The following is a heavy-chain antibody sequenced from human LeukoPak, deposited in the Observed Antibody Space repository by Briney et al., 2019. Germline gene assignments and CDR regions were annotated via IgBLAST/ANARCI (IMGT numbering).Heavy chain of an antibody. J-gene: IGHJ6*02. CDR3: ARDRTYYDFWSGYPDYYYGMDV. CDR1: GVSFSGYY. V-gene: IGHV4-59*01. Sequence: SETLSLTCAVYGVSFSGYYWSWIRQPPGKGLEWIGYIYYSGSTNYNPSLKSRVTISVDTSKNQLSLKLSSVTAADTAVYYCARDRTYYDFWSGYPDYYYGMDVWGQGTTVTVSS. D-gene: IGHD3-3*01. CDR2: IYYSGST.